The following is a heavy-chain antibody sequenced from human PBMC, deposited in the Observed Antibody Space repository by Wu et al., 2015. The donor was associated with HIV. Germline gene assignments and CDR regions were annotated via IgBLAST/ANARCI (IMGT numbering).Heavy chain of an antibody. D-gene: IGHD3-10*01. CDR2: IIPIFNTA. CDR3: ATEGGYYLTTSLDS. Sequence: QVQLVQSGAEVRKPKSSVKVSCKASGTTFSSHSISWIRQAPGQGLEWMGRIIPIFNTADYSQRFQGRVTITADESTNTAYMQLSSLRFDDTAIYYCATEGGYYLTTSLDSWGQGTSGHRLL. CDR1: GTTFSSHS. J-gene: IGHJ4*02. V-gene: IGHV1-69*13.